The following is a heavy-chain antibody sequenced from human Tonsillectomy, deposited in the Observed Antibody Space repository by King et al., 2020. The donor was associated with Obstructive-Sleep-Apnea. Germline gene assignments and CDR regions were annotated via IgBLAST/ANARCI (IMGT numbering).Heavy chain of an antibody. J-gene: IGHJ6*02. CDR1: GGSISTSLYY. Sequence: LQLQESGPGLVKPSETLSVTCTVSGGSISTSLYYWGWIRQPPGKGREWIGSIYYSGSAYYNPSLKRRVTISPDTSKNNFSLKMNSVPAADTAIYYCARDKSPLIYGMDVWGQGTTVTVSS. CDR2: IYYSGSA. CDR3: ARDKSPLIYGMDV. V-gene: IGHV4-39*07.